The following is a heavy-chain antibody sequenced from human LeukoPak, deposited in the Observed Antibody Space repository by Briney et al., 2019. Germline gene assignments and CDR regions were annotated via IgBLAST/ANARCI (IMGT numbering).Heavy chain of an antibody. CDR3: AKRGVVIRGILVIGYHQEAYHYDF. J-gene: IGHJ4*02. D-gene: IGHD3-10*01. V-gene: IGHV3-23*01. CDR1: GISLTNYA. CDR2: ISERGGGT. Sequence: PGGSLRLSCVVSGISLTNYAMTWVRQAPGKGLEWVSYISERGGGTTYADSVKGRFTISRDTSLNTLYLRMNNLRAEDTVVYFCAKRGVVIRGILVIGYHQEAYHYDFWGQGVLVTVSS.